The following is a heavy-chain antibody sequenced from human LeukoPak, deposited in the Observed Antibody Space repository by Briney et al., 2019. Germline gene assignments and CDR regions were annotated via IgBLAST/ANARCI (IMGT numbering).Heavy chain of an antibody. J-gene: IGHJ5*02. V-gene: IGHV4-38-2*02. CDR3: AREPPTTVTTDNWFDP. Sequence: SETLSLTCTVSGYSISSGYYWGWIRQPPGKGLEWIGSIYHSGSTYYNPSLKSRVTISVDTSKNQFSLKLSSVTAADTAVYYCAREPPTTVTTDNWFDPWGQGTLVTVSS. CDR2: IYHSGST. D-gene: IGHD4-11*01. CDR1: GYSISSGYY.